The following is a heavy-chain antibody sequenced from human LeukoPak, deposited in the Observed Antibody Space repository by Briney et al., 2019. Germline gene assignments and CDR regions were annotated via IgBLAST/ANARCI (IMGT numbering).Heavy chain of an antibody. CDR2: ISYDGSNK. CDR1: GFTFSSYG. V-gene: IGHV3-30*03. CDR3: ARGAQVDVRLGELSSFDY. D-gene: IGHD3-16*02. Sequence: GGSLRLSCAASGFTFSSYGMHWVRQAPGKGLEWVAVISYDGSNKYYADSVKGRFTISRDNAKNSLYLQMNSLRAKDTALYYCARGAQVDVRLGELSSFDYWGQGTLVTVSS. J-gene: IGHJ4*02.